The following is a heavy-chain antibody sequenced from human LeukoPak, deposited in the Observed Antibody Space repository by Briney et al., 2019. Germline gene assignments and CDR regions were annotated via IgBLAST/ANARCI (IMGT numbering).Heavy chain of an antibody. D-gene: IGHD6-13*01. V-gene: IGHV4-59*01. Sequence: SETLSLTCTVSGGSISSYYWSWIRQPPGKGLEWIGYIYDSESTNYNPSLKSRVTISVDTSKNQFSLKLSSVTAADTAVYYCARHSAHSSTNDAFDIWGQGTMVTVSS. J-gene: IGHJ3*02. CDR3: ARHSAHSSTNDAFDI. CDR1: GGSISSYY. CDR2: IYDSEST.